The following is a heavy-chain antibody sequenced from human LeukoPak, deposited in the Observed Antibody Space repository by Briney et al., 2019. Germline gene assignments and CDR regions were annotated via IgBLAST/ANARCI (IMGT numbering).Heavy chain of an antibody. D-gene: IGHD3-10*01. Sequence: GSLRLSCAAPGVTSSDYAMCWVRQAPGKGLEWVSLIGGDGGSTYYADTVKGRFTISRENSNNSLYLQMSRLRTEDTASYYCAKGNDYWGQGALVTVSS. CDR3: AKGNDY. CDR1: GVTSSDYA. CDR2: IGGDGGST. V-gene: IGHV3-43*02. J-gene: IGHJ4*02.